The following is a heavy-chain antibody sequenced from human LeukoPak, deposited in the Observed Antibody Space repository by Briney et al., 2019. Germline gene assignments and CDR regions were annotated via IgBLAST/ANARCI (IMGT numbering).Heavy chain of an antibody. CDR2: VYYSGST. V-gene: IGHV4-59*08. Sequence: TSETLSLTCTVSGGSVSSYFWSWIRQPPGKGLEWIGYVYYSGSTNYNPSLKSRVTISVETSKTQFSLRLSSVTAADTAVYYCARHLGPGWHAMDVWGQGTTVTVSS. J-gene: IGHJ6*02. D-gene: IGHD2-15*01. CDR1: GGSVSSYF. CDR3: ARHLGPGWHAMDV.